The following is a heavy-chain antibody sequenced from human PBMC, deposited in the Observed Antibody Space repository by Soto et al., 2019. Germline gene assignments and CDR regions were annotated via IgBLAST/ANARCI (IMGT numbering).Heavy chain of an antibody. CDR2: TYYRSKWYN. CDR1: GDSVSSSSAA. Sequence: SQTLSLTCAISGDSVSSSSAAWNWIRQSPSRGLEWLGRTYYRSKWYNDYAVSVKSRITINPDTSKNQFSLQLNSVTPEDTAVYYCARAYYYDSSGYSEYYGMDVWGQGTTVTVSS. J-gene: IGHJ6*02. CDR3: ARAYYYDSSGYSEYYGMDV. V-gene: IGHV6-1*01. D-gene: IGHD3-22*01.